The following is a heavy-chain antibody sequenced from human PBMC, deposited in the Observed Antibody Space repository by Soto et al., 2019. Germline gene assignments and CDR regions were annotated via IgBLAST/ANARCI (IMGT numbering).Heavy chain of an antibody. V-gene: IGHV1-2*02. CDR2: INTYSGGT. CDR3: ARGSSYALDY. CDR1: GYTFTDYY. D-gene: IGHD3-16*01. Sequence: ASVKVSCKASGYTFTDYYIHWMRQAPGQRLEWIGWINTYSGGTDYAQKFHGRVTMTRDTSITTAFMELTRLRSDDTAVYYCARGSSYALDYWGQGTLVTVSS. J-gene: IGHJ4*02.